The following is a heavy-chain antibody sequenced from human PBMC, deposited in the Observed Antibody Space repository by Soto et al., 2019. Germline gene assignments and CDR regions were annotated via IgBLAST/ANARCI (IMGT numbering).Heavy chain of an antibody. CDR3: ARVARRDAFDI. J-gene: IGHJ3*02. CDR1: GCTFSSYA. V-gene: IGHV1-69*13. Sequence: SVKVSCKASGCTFSSYAISCVRQAPGQGLEWMGGIIPIFGTANYAQKFQGRVTITADESTSTAYMELSSLRSEDTAVYYCARVARRDAFDIWGQGTMVTVSS. CDR2: IIPIFGTA.